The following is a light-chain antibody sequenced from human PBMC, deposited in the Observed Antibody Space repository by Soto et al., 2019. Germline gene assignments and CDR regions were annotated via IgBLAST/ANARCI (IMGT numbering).Light chain of an antibody. J-gene: IGKJ2*01. CDR3: HHSGTSLPYT. V-gene: IGKV3-20*01. Sequence: EIVWTQSPGTLYFSPGQRATLSCRASQNIRSSSLAWYQQKPGQAPRLLIYGAFSRATGIPGRVSGSGSWTDFPLTISRLLPEDFAVYCCHHSGTSLPYTFGQRTQVQS. CDR2: GAF. CDR1: QNIRSSS.